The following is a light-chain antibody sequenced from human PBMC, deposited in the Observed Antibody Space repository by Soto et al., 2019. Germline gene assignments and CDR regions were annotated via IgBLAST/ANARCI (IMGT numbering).Light chain of an antibody. CDR2: DAS. CDR1: QSVSSY. Sequence: EIVLTQSPATLSLSPGERATLSCRASQSVSSYLAWYQQKPGQAPRLLIYDASNRATGIPARFSGSGSGTDFTLTISNLEPEDFAVYYCQQRSNLPPTFGQGTKVEIK. CDR3: QQRSNLPPT. J-gene: IGKJ1*01. V-gene: IGKV3-11*01.